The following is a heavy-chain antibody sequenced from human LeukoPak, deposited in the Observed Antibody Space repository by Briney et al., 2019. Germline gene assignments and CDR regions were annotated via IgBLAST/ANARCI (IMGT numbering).Heavy chain of an antibody. CDR1: GFTFSSYA. V-gene: IGHV3-23*01. D-gene: IGHD3-22*01. Sequence: GGSLRLSCAASGFTFSSYAMSWVRQAPGKGLEWVSAISGSGGGTYYADSVKGRFTISRDNSKNSLYLQMNSLRAEDTAVYYCAKHYYDSSGYTDFWGQGTLVTASS. J-gene: IGHJ4*02. CDR2: ISGSGGGT. CDR3: AKHYYDSSGYTDF.